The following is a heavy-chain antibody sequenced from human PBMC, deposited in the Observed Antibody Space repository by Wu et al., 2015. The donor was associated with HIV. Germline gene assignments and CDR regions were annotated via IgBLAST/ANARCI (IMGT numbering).Heavy chain of an antibody. V-gene: IGHV4-34*01. CDR3: ARGRRIMVTFGGVIGLGY. CDR2: INHVGGT. J-gene: IGHJ4*02. D-gene: IGHD3-16*01. CDR1: GESFTDYY. Sequence: QVQLQQWGAGVLKPSETLSLTCGVFGESFTDYYWTWIRQPPGKGLEWIGDINHVGGTNYNPSLKSRVTISVATSKNQFSLKLNSVTAADTAVYFCARGRRIMVTFGGVIGLGYWGQGALVTVSS.